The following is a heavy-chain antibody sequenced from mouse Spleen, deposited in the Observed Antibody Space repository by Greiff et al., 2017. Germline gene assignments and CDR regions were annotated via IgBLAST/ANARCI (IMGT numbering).Heavy chain of an antibody. CDR2: ISSGGSYT. D-gene: IGHD1-2*01. J-gene: IGHJ3*01. CDR1: GFTFSSYA. CDR3: ARHDDGYFAY. V-gene: IGHV5-9-3*01. Sequence: EVQLVESGGGLVKPGGSLKLSCAASGFTFSSYAMSWVRQTPEKRLEWVATISSGGSYTYYPDSVKGRFTISRDNAKNTLYLQMSSLRSEDTAMYYCARHDDGYFAYWGQGTLVTVSA.